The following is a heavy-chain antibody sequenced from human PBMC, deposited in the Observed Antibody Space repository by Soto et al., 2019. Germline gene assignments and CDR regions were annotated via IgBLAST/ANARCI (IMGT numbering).Heavy chain of an antibody. V-gene: IGHV3-23*01. D-gene: IGHD1-1*01. Sequence: EVQVLESGGGLIQPGGSLRLSCVISRLTFSSYALNWVRQAPGEGLEWVSSISGSGDTTYYEDSVKGRFTISRDNSRYRLDLQMNSLTVGDTGLSHCARVDSRYSLAPGDYWGQGTLVSFSS. J-gene: IGHJ4*02. CDR1: RLTFSSYA. CDR2: ISGSGDTT. CDR3: ARVDSRYSLAPGDY.